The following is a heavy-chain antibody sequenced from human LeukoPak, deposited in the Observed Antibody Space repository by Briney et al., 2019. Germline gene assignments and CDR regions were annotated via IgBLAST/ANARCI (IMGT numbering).Heavy chain of an antibody. CDR2: ITSAGDR. CDR1: GFTFSTYD. D-gene: IGHD2-15*01. CDR3: AREACNGNSCYLLDY. J-gene: IGHJ4*02. Sequence: GGSLRLSCAASGFTFSTYDMHWVRHATGKGLEWVSTITSAGDRYYPGSVKGRFTISRENAKNSLYLQMDSLRAGDTAVYYCAREACNGNSCYLLDYWGQGTLVTVSS. V-gene: IGHV3-13*01.